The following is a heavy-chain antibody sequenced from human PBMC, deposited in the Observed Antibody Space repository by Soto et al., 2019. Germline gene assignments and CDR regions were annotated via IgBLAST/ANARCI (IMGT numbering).Heavy chain of an antibody. J-gene: IGHJ3*02. D-gene: IGHD3-3*01. CDR2: IYYSGST. CDR1: GGSISSGDYY. CDR3: ASTPTYSDFWSGYTDAFDI. Sequence: SETLSVTCTVSGGSISSGDYYWSWIRQPPGKGLEWIGYIYYSGSTYYNPSLKSRVTISVDTSKNQFSLKLSSVTAADTAVYYCASTPTYSDFWSGYTDAFDIPGQVTMGTVSS. V-gene: IGHV4-30-4*01.